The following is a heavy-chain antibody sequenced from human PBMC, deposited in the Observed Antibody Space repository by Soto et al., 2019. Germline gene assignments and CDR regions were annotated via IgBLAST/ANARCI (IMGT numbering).Heavy chain of an antibody. CDR2: ISGSGGST. CDR1: GFTFSSYA. D-gene: IGHD1-1*01. J-gene: IGHJ2*01. Sequence: EVQLLESGGGLVQPGGSLRLSCAASGFTFSSYAMSWVRQAPGEGLEWVSAISGSGGSTYYADSVKGRFTISRDNSKNTLYLQMNSLRAEDTAVYYCAKGEAGWKSYWYFDLWGRGTLVTVSS. CDR3: AKGEAGWKSYWYFDL. V-gene: IGHV3-23*01.